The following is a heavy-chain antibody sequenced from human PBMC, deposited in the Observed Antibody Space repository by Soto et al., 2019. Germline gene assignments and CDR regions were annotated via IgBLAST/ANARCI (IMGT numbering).Heavy chain of an antibody. CDR2: IYYSGST. CDR1: GGSISIYY. J-gene: IGHJ5*02. D-gene: IGHD2-15*01. CDR3: ARDQWDCSGGSCYPSWFDP. Sequence: SETLSLTCTVSGGSISIYYWSWIRQPPGKGLEWIGYIYYSGSTNYNPSLKSRVTISVDTSKNQFSLKLSSVTAADTAVYYCARDQWDCSGGSCYPSWFDPWGQGTLVTVSS. V-gene: IGHV4-59*01.